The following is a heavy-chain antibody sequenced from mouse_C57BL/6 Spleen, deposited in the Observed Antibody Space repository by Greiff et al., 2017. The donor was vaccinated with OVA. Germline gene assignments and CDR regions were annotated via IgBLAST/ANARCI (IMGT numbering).Heavy chain of an antibody. Sequence: EVQVVESGGGLVQPKGSLKLSCAASGFTFNTYAMHWVRQAPGKGLEWVARIRSKSSNYATYYADSVKDRFTISRDDSQSMLYLQMNNLKTEDTAMYYCVRAVELPWYFDVWGTGTTVTVSS. CDR3: VRAVELPWYFDV. V-gene: IGHV10-3*01. J-gene: IGHJ1*03. D-gene: IGHD5-5*01. CDR1: GFTFNTYA. CDR2: IRSKSSNYAT.